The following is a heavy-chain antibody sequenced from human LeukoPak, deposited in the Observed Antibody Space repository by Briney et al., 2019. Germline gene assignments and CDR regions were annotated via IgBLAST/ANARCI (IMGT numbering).Heavy chain of an antibody. CDR1: GFTFSSYG. Sequence: GGSLRLSCAAFGFTFSSYGMHWVRQAPGKGLEWVAVISYDGSNKYYADSVKGRFTISRDNSKNTLYLQMNSLRAEDTAVYYCARDGGSHDAFDIWGQGTMVTVSS. V-gene: IGHV3-30*19. CDR3: ARDGGSHDAFDI. D-gene: IGHD1-26*01. CDR2: ISYDGSNK. J-gene: IGHJ3*02.